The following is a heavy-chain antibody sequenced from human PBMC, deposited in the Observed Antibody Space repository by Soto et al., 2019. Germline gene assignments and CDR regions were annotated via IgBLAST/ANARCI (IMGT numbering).Heavy chain of an antibody. Sequence: QVQLVESGGGVVQPGRSLRLSCAASGFTFSNYGMHWVRQAPGKGLEWVAVIKDDGLRKHYADSVKGRFTISRDISRNTLYLQMNSLKDEDTAVYYCAKPDNSGSHHLDCWGQGTLVTVTS. CDR2: IKDDGLRK. J-gene: IGHJ4*02. D-gene: IGHD1-26*01. CDR3: AKPDNSGSHHLDC. CDR1: GFTFSNYG. V-gene: IGHV3-30*18.